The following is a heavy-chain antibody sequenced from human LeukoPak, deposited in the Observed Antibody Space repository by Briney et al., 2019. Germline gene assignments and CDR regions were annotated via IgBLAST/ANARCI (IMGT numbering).Heavy chain of an antibody. CDR3: WDSGYESGLDY. V-gene: IGHV4-4*02. Sequence: SGTLSLTCGVSGVSITSGNWWSWVRQPPGRGLEWIGEIYHSGSINYNPSLKSRVTISVDKSKNQFSLKLNSVTAADTAVYYCWDSGYESGLDYSDQGTLVTVSS. J-gene: IGHJ4*02. CDR2: IYHSGSI. CDR1: GVSITSGNW. D-gene: IGHD5-12*01.